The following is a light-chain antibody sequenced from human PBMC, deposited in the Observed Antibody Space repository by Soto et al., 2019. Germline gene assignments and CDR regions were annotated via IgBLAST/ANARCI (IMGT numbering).Light chain of an antibody. CDR3: QHYGTSTPYT. CDR2: AAS. CDR1: RSIASTY. J-gene: IGKJ2*01. V-gene: IGKV3-20*01. Sequence: SVWRQSPDTLSLSPGERPTLSCRASRSIASTYLAWCPRKPGQSPRLLIYAASTRATGIPDRFTGRGSGREFTLTISSVEPEDCAVYYCQHYGTSTPYTFGQGTKVDIK.